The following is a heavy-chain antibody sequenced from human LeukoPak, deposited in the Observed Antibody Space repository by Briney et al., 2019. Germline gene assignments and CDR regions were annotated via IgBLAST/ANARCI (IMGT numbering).Heavy chain of an antibody. CDR1: GFTFSNYW. CDR2: INSDGSST. Sequence: PGGSLRLSCAASGFTFSNYWMHWVRQAPGKGLVWVSRINSDGSSTTYADSVKGRVTISRDNANNTLYLQTNSLRAEDTAVYYCARGDYGGDYFDYWGQGTLVTVSS. D-gene: IGHD4-23*01. V-gene: IGHV3-74*01. CDR3: ARGDYGGDYFDY. J-gene: IGHJ4*02.